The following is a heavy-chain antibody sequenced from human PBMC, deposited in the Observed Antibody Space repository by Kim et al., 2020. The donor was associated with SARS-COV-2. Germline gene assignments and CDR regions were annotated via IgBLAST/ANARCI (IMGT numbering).Heavy chain of an antibody. D-gene: IGHD1-1*01. CDR3: AKDGHDTDYYYYMDV. J-gene: IGHJ6*03. Sequence: GGSLRLSCEASGFTFSRHAMTWVRQAPGKGLEWVSTIPSASHCTLYADSVKGRFTISRDNSQNMLYLQMNSLRAEDTAVYYCAKDGHDTDYYYYMDVWGKGTTVTVSS. V-gene: IGHV3-23*01. CDR2: IPSASHCT. CDR1: GFTFSRHA.